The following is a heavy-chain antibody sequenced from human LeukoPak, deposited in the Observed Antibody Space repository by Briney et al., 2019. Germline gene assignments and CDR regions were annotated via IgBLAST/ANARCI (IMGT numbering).Heavy chain of an antibody. CDR3: ARGGRDGYNFIYHFDY. J-gene: IGHJ4*02. CDR1: GGSFSGYY. D-gene: IGHD5-24*01. Sequence: SETLSLPCAVYGGSFSGYYWSWIRQPPGKGLEWIGEINHSGSTKYNQSLKSRVTISADTSKIHFSLKLSSVTAANTAVYYCARGGRDGYNFIYHFDYWGQGTLVTVSS. CDR2: INHSGST. V-gene: IGHV4-34*01.